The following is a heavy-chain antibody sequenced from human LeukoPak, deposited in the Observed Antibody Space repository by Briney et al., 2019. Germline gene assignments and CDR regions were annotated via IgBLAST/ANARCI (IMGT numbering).Heavy chain of an antibody. CDR2: IYTSGST. V-gene: IGHV4-4*07. CDR1: GGSISSYY. Sequence: SETLSLTCTVSGGSISSYYWSWIRQPAGKGLEWIGRIYTSGSTNYNPSLKSRVTMSVDTSKNQFSLKLSSVTAADTAVYYCARIYRRGATESCRFDPWGQGTLVTVSS. J-gene: IGHJ5*02. CDR3: ARIYRRGATESCRFDP. D-gene: IGHD1-26*01.